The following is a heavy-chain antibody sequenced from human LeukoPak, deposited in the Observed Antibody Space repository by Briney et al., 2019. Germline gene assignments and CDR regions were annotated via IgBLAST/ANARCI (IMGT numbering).Heavy chain of an antibody. V-gene: IGHV3-7*03. Sequence: GGSLRLSCAASGFTFSSYWMSWVRQATGKGLEWVANIKQDGSEKYYVDSVKGRFTISRDNAKNSLYLQMNSLRAEDTAVYYCAKIGRSYDFWTGYYEEEVDYMDVWGKGTTVTVSS. J-gene: IGHJ6*03. CDR2: IKQDGSEK. CDR3: AKIGRSYDFWTGYYEEEVDYMDV. CDR1: GFTFSSYW. D-gene: IGHD3-3*01.